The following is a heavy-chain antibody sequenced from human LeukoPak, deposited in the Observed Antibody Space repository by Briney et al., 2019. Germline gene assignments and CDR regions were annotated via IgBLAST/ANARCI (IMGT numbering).Heavy chain of an antibody. Sequence: QAGGSLRLSCAASGFTFSSYGMHWVRQAAGKGLEWVAVISYDGSNKYYADSVKGRFTISRDNSKNTLYLQMNSLRAEDTAVYYCAKPAGITMVRSPIFDYWGQGTLVTVSS. V-gene: IGHV3-30*18. CDR2: ISYDGSNK. CDR3: AKPAGITMVRSPIFDY. J-gene: IGHJ4*02. CDR1: GFTFSSYG. D-gene: IGHD3-10*01.